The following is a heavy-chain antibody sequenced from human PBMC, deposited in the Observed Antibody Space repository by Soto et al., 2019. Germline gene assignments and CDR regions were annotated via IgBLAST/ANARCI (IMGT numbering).Heavy chain of an antibody. CDR3: ANPKGYYDSSGYSYHFDF. CDR1: GFTFSNYA. D-gene: IGHD3-22*01. CDR2: ISGSGGTT. Sequence: EVQVLESGGGLVQPGGSLRLSCAASGFTFSNYAMSWVRQAPGKGLEWVSTISGSGGTTYYADSVKGRFTISRDNSKNRLSLQMYSLRAEDMVLDYCANPKGYYDSSGYSYHFDFWGQGTLVTVSS. J-gene: IGHJ4*02. V-gene: IGHV3-23*01.